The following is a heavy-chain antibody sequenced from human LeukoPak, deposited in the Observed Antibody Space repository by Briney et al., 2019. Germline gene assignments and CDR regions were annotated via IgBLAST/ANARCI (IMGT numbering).Heavy chain of an antibody. D-gene: IGHD3-10*01. CDR1: GYNITTYW. Sequence: GESLKISCKGSGYNITTYWIGWVRQMPGKGLEWMGIIYPGDSDTRYSLSFQGQVTISADKSISTAYLQWRSLRASDTAMYYCARQSMVRGVPDYWGQGTLVTVSS. V-gene: IGHV5-51*01. CDR2: IYPGDSDT. J-gene: IGHJ4*02. CDR3: ARQSMVRGVPDY.